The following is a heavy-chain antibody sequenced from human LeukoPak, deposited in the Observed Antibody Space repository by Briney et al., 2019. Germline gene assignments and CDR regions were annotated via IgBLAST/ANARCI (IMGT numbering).Heavy chain of an antibody. CDR3: ARDLNYDYVWGSYRYSSRQFDY. CDR2: ISSSGSTI. J-gene: IGHJ4*02. CDR1: GFTFSSYE. Sequence: GGSLRLAWAASGFTFSSYEMNWVRQAPGKGLEWVSYISSSGSTIYYADSVKGRFTISRDNAKNSLYLQMNSLRAEDTAVYYCARDLNYDYVWGSYRYSSRQFDYWGQGTIVTVCS. D-gene: IGHD3-16*02. V-gene: IGHV3-48*03.